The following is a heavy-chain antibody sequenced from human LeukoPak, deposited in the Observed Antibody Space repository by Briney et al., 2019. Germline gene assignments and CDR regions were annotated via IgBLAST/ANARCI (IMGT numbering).Heavy chain of an antibody. D-gene: IGHD1-26*01. CDR3: ARGGSYLSAFDI. CDR1: GFTVSSNY. CDR2: IYSGGST. Sequence: GGSLRLSCAASGFTVSSNYMSWVRQAPGKGLGWVSIIYSGGSTFYVDSVKSRFTISRDNSKTTLYLQMNSLRAEDTAVYYCARGGSYLSAFDIWGQGTMVTVSS. J-gene: IGHJ3*02. V-gene: IGHV3-53*01.